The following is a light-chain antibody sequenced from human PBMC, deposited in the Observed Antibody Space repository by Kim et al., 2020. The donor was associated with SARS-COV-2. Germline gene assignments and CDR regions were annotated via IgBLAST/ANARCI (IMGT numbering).Light chain of an antibody. CDR3: QQYTSHPYT. Sequence: DIQMTQSPSSLSASVGDRVTISCRASQSISSWLAWYRHRPGKAPELLIYDASSLRKGVPSRFGGSGFETEFTLTIYSLQPDDFATYFCQQYTSHPYTFGQGTKLEI. V-gene: IGKV1-5*01. CDR2: DAS. CDR1: QSISSW. J-gene: IGKJ2*01.